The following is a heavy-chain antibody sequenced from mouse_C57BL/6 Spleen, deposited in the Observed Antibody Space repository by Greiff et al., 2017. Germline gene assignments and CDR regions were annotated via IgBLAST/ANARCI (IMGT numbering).Heavy chain of an antibody. CDR3: TTCDGYYLYAMDY. V-gene: IGHV1-80*01. CDR2: IYPGDGDT. CDR1: GYAFSSYW. J-gene: IGHJ4*01. D-gene: IGHD2-3*01. Sequence: QVQLKQSGAELVKPGASVKISCKASGYAFSSYWMNWVKQRPGKGLEWIGQIYPGDGDTNYNVKFKGKTPLTADKSSSTAYMQLSSLTSEDSAGYVCTTCDGYYLYAMDYWGKGTSVTVSS.